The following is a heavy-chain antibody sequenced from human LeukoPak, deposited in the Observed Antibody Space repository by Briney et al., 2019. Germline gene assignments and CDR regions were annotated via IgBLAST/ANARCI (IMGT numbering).Heavy chain of an antibody. Sequence: SETLSLTCAVSGGSLSGYYWSWIRQPPGKGLEWIGEINHSGSANYNPSLKSRITISVDTSKNQFSLKLSSVTAADTAVYYCANVVCAARAFYIWGQGTMVTVSS. CDR1: GGSLSGYY. CDR2: INHSGSA. V-gene: IGHV4-34*01. D-gene: IGHD2-21*01. J-gene: IGHJ3*02. CDR3: ANVVCAARAFYI.